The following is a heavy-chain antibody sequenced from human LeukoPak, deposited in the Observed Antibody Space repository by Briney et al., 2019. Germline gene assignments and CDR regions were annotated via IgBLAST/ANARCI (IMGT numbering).Heavy chain of an antibody. CDR3: ARDNGGTAMAYYYYYYMDV. CDR1: GYTFTSYD. V-gene: IGHV1-8*01. D-gene: IGHD5-18*01. Sequence: ASVKVSCKASGYTFTSYDINWVRQATGQGLEWMGWMNSNSGNTGYAQKFQGRVTMTRNTSISTAYMELRSLRSEDTAVYYCARDNGGTAMAYYYYYYMDVWGKGTTVIISS. CDR2: MNSNSGNT. J-gene: IGHJ6*03.